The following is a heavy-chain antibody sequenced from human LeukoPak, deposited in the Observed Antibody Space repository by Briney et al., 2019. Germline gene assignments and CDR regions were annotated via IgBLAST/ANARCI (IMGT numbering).Heavy chain of an antibody. CDR1: GFTFSSYA. D-gene: IGHD6-19*01. CDR3: VKLIDRGSSGWYIY. V-gene: IGHV3-64D*09. CDR2: ISSNGGST. J-gene: IGHJ4*02. Sequence: GGSLRLSCSASGFTFSSYAMLWVRQAPGKGLEYVSAISSNGGSTYYADSVKGRFTISRDNSKNTLYLQMSSLRAEDTAVYYCVKLIDRGSSGWYIYWGQGTLVTVSS.